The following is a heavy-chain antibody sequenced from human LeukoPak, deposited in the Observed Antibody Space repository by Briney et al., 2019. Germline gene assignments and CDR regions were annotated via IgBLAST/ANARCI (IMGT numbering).Heavy chain of an antibody. D-gene: IGHD3-10*01. CDR3: ARDMVRGVFTTRTIDY. CDR2: ISSSSSYI. J-gene: IGHJ4*02. V-gene: IGHV3-21*01. Sequence: GGSLRLSCAASGFTVSSNYMSWVRQAPGKGLEWVSSISSSSSYIYYADSVKGRFTISRDNAKDSLYLQMNSLRAEDTAVYYCARDMVRGVFTTRTIDYWGQGTLVTVSS. CDR1: GFTVSSNY.